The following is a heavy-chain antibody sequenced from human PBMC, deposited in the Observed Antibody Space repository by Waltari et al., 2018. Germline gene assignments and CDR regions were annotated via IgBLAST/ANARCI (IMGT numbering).Heavy chain of an antibody. CDR2: IYYSGST. J-gene: IGHJ5*02. CDR1: GGSISSYY. V-gene: IGHV4-59*01. CDR3: ARVRGAAAIGSWFDP. D-gene: IGHD2-2*01. Sequence: QVQLQESGPGLVKPSETLSLTCTVSGGSISSYYWSWIRQPPGKGLEWIGYIYYSGSTNYNPSLKSRVTISVDTSKNQFSLKLSSVTAADTAVYYCARVRGAAAIGSWFDPWGQGTLVTVSS.